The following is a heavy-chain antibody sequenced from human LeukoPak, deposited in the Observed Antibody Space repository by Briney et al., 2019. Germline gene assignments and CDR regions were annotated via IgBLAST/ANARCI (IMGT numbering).Heavy chain of an antibody. D-gene: IGHD3-3*01. CDR3: ARDWEYDFWSGYSSWFDP. J-gene: IGHJ5*02. CDR2: ISSGSSYI. Sequence: GGSLRLSCAASGFTFSSYSMNWVRQAPGKGLEWVSSISSGSSYIYYADSVKGRFTISRDNAKNSLYLQMNSLRAEDTAVYYCARDWEYDFWSGYSSWFDPWGQGTLVTVSS. V-gene: IGHV3-21*01. CDR1: GFTFSSYS.